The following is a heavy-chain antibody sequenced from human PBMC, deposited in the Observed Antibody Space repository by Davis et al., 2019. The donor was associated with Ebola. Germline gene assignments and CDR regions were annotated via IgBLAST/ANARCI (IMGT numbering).Heavy chain of an antibody. D-gene: IGHD2-2*01. CDR2: IHYRGNT. V-gene: IGHV4-28*06. CDR1: GYSITRSDW. Sequence: SETLSLTCTVSGYSITRSDWWGWIRQSPGKGLEWIGYIHYRGNTKYNPSLQSRVTMSVDTSKNQFSLNLKSVTAFDSAIYYCARAVGPCSTSSCLTWFGPWGQGIVVTVSS. CDR3: ARAVGPCSTSSCLTWFGP. J-gene: IGHJ5*02.